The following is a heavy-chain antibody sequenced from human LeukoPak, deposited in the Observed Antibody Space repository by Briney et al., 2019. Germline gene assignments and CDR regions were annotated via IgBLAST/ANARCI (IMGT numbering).Heavy chain of an antibody. CDR1: GFTFDDYA. Sequence: PGGSLRLSCAASGFTFDDYAMHWVRQAPGKGLEWVSGISWNSGSIGYADSVKGRFTISRDNAKNSLYLQMNSLRAEDTALYYCAKDMGAARLSTFEYWGQGTLVTVSS. CDR3: AKDMGAARLSTFEY. V-gene: IGHV3-9*01. J-gene: IGHJ4*02. D-gene: IGHD6-6*01. CDR2: ISWNSGSI.